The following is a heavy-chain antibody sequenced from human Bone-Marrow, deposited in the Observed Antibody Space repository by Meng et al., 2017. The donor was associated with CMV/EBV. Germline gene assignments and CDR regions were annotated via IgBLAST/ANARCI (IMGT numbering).Heavy chain of an antibody. Sequence: ASVKVSCKAYGYTFTAYYMHWVRQAPGQGLEWMGWINPNSGGTKYAQKFQGRVTVTRDTSISTAYMELRRLRSDDMAVYYCARTASYYYGMDVWGQGTTVTVSS. J-gene: IGHJ6*02. CDR1: GYTFTAYY. V-gene: IGHV1-2*02. CDR3: ARTASYYYGMDV. CDR2: INPNSGGT. D-gene: IGHD5-18*01.